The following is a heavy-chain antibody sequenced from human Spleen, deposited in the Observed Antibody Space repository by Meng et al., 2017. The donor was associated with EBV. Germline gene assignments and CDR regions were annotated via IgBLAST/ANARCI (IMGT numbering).Heavy chain of an antibody. CDR2: IPSDASHNK. CDR3: AKDLSGRFDH. Sequence: QEHLVEPGXGVVHPGRSLRLSCAASGFNFSNYGCHWVRQAPGKGPEWVAIIPSDASHNKYYADSVKGRFTISRDNSKNTLYLQMNSLRTEDTAVYYCAKDLSGRFDHWGQGTLVTVAS. CDR1: GFNFSNYG. D-gene: IGHD1-14*01. V-gene: IGHV3-30*18. J-gene: IGHJ5*02.